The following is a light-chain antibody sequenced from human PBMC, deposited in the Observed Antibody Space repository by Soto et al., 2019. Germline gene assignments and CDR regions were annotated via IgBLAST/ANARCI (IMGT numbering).Light chain of an antibody. CDR1: QSINTD. Sequence: DIQMTQSPYSLSASVGDTVTITCRASQSINTDLHWYQQKPGKAPKVVIYGTSTLQSGVPSRFSGSGSGTDFTLTISSLQPEDFATYYCEQTYSNPTFGGGTKVDIK. J-gene: IGKJ4*01. CDR3: EQTYSNPT. CDR2: GTS. V-gene: IGKV1-39*01.